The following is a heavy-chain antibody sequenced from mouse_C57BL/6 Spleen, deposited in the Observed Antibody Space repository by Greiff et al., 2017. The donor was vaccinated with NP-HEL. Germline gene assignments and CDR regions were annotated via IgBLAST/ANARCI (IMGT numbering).Heavy chain of an antibody. V-gene: IGHV5-16*01. CDR1: GFTFSDYY. CDR2: INYDGSST. D-gene: IGHD4-1*01. CDR3: ARETVFYAMDY. Sequence: DVQLVESEGGLVQPGSSMKLSCTASGFTFSDYYMAWVRQVPEKGLEWVANINYDGSSTYYLDSLKSRFIISRDNAKNILYLQMSSLKSEDTATYYCARETVFYAMDYWGQGTSVTVSS. J-gene: IGHJ4*01.